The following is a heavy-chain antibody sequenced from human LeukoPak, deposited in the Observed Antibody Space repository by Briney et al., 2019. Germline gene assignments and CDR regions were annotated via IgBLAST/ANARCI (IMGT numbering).Heavy chain of an antibody. V-gene: IGHV3-30*02. Sequence: PRGSLRLSCAASGFTFSSYGMHWVRQAPGKGLEWVAFIRYDGSNKYYADSVKGRFTISRDNSKNTLYLQMNSLRAEDTAVYYCAKGPAKLAAAGYYFDHWGQATLVTVSS. CDR1: GFTFSSYG. D-gene: IGHD6-13*01. CDR3: AKGPAKLAAAGYYFDH. CDR2: IRYDGSNK. J-gene: IGHJ4*02.